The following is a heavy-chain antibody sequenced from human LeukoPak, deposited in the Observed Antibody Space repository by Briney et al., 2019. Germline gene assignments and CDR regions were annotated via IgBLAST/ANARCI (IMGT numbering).Heavy chain of an antibody. CDR2: ISYDGSNK. CDR3: AKDLSGRGYSGLDY. J-gene: IGHJ4*02. CDR1: GFTFSSYG. D-gene: IGHD5-12*01. Sequence: GGSLRLSCAASGFTFSSYGMHWVRQAPGKGLEWVAVISYDGSNKYYADSVKGRFTISRDNSKNTLYLQMNSLRAEDTAVYYCAKDLSGRGYSGLDYWGQGTLVTVSS. V-gene: IGHV3-30*18.